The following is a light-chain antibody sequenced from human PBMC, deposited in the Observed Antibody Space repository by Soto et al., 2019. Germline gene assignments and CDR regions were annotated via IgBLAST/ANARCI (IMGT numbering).Light chain of an antibody. CDR3: QQYGSSPFT. Sequence: EIVLTQSPGTLSLSPGERATLSCRASQSVSSSYLAWYQQKPGQAPRLLIYDASSRATGIPDRFSGSGSGTDFNLTISSLEPEDFAVYYCQQYGSSPFTFGPGTKVDIK. V-gene: IGKV3-20*01. CDR1: QSVSSSY. CDR2: DAS. J-gene: IGKJ3*01.